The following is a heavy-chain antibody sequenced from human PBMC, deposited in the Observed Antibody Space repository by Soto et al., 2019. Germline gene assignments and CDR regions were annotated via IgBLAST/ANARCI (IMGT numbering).Heavy chain of an antibody. Sequence: QVQLVQSGAEVKKPGASVKVSCKASGYTFTSYYMHWVRQDPGQGLEWMGIINPSGGSTSYAQKFQGRVTMTRDTSTSTVYMELSSLRSEDTAVYYCARDNSGSGSYYKGFDPWGQGTLVTVSS. D-gene: IGHD3-10*01. V-gene: IGHV1-46*03. CDR1: GYTFTSYY. J-gene: IGHJ5*02. CDR3: ARDNSGSGSYYKGFDP. CDR2: INPSGGST.